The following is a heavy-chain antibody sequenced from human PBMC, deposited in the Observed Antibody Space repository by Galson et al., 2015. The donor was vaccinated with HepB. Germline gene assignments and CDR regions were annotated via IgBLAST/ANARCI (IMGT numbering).Heavy chain of an antibody. CDR3: AKVDLAAADNGDGY. V-gene: IGHV3-30*02. CDR2: IRYDGSNK. Sequence: SLRLSCAASGFTFSSYDMHWVRQAPGKGLEWLAFIRYDGSNKYYADSVRGRFAISRDNSKNTLYLQMNSLRAEDTAVYYCAKVDLAAADNGDGYWGQGTLVTVSS. J-gene: IGHJ4*02. CDR1: GFTFSSYD. D-gene: IGHD6-13*01.